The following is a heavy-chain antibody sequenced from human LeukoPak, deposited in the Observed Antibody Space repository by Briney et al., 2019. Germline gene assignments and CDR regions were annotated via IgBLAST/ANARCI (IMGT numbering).Heavy chain of an antibody. CDR2: IISSGSTI. CDR3: ACGSGSFYYYYGMDV. CDR1: GFTFSSYE. Sequence: GGSLRLSCAASGFTFSSYEMNWVRQAPGKGLEWVSYIISSGSTIYYADSVKGRFTISRDNAKNSLYLQMNSLRAEDTAVYYCACGSGSFYYYYGMDVWGKGTTVTVSS. J-gene: IGHJ6*04. V-gene: IGHV3-48*03. D-gene: IGHD3-10*01.